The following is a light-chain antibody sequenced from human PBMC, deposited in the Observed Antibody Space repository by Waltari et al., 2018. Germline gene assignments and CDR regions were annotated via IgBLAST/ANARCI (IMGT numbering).Light chain of an antibody. CDR1: RLRKFS. V-gene: IGLV3-19*01. CDR2: GPD. Sequence: SELNQDPAVSAASGQTDKITCQGDRLRKFSASWYQQRPGQAPILVLYGPDYRPSGIPGRFSGSPSGGTASLTIAGAQAEDEAVYYCHSRDSTSTRVFGGGTRLTV. CDR3: HSRDSTSTRV. J-gene: IGLJ3*02.